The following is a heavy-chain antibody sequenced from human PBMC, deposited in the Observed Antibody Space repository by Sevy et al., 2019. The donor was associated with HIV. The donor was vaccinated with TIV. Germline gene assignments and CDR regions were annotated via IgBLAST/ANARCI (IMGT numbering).Heavy chain of an antibody. CDR3: ARAPPVRSGDDSLNWFDP. Sequence: SETLSLTCTVSGGSISAYYWSWIRQPPGKGLEYLGYIYYTGSTNYNPSLKSRDTISVDTSKNQFSLKLSSVTAADTAVYYCARAPPVRSGDDSLNWFDPWGQGTLVTVSS. D-gene: IGHD5-12*01. CDR1: GGSISAYY. V-gene: IGHV4-59*01. J-gene: IGHJ5*02. CDR2: IYYTGST.